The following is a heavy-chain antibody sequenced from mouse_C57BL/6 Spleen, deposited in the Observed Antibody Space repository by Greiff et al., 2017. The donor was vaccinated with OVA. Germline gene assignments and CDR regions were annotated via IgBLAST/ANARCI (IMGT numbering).Heavy chain of an antibody. D-gene: IGHD3-2*02. J-gene: IGHJ2*01. Sequence: QVQLQQSGAELVRPGASVTLSCKASGYTFTDYEMHWVKQTPVHGLEWIGAIDPETGGTAYNQKFKGKAILTADKSSSTAYMELRSLTSEDSAVYYCTRGSSGLLYFDYWGQGTTLTVSS. CDR2: IDPETGGT. CDR1: GYTFTDYE. V-gene: IGHV1-15*01. CDR3: TRGSSGLLYFDY.